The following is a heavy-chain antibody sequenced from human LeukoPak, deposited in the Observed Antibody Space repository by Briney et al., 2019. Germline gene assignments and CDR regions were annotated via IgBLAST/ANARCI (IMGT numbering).Heavy chain of an antibody. V-gene: IGHV4-38-2*01. Sequence: SETLSLTCVVSGYSISSGYYWGWIRQPPGKGLEWIGSIFHSGSTYYNPSLKSRVTISVDTSKNQLSLKLSSVTAADTAMYYCAREITMIPDAFDIWGQGTMVTVSS. J-gene: IGHJ3*02. CDR1: GYSISSGYY. CDR2: IFHSGST. D-gene: IGHD3-22*01. CDR3: AREITMIPDAFDI.